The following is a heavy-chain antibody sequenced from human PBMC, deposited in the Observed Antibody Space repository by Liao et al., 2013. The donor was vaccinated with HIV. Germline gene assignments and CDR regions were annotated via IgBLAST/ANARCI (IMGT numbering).Heavy chain of an antibody. V-gene: IGHV4-61*02. CDR1: GASVASGSYY. CDR3: AREEPHGVGAFDI. CDR2: IFASWST. J-gene: IGHJ3*02. Sequence: QVQLQESGPGLVKPSQTLSLTCTVSGASVASGSYYWGWFRQSAGKRLEYLGRIFASWSTSHNPSLNSRVTISIDAAMNQFSLKLTSVTATDTATYYCAREEPHGVGAFDIWGQGTFVTVSS. D-gene: IGHD1-26*01.